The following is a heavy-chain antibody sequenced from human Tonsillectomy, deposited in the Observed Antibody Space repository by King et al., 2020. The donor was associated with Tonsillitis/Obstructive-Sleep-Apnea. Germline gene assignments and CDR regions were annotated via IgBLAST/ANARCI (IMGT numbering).Heavy chain of an antibody. V-gene: IGHV3-23*04. CDR2: ISGSGGRT. J-gene: IGHJ4*02. CDR3: AKVRYYFDSSGYYSAYDY. Sequence: VQLVESGGGLVQPGGSLRLSCAASGFTFSTSAMGWVRQAPGKGLEWVSAISGSGGRTYYADSVKGRFTIFRDNSKNTLYLQMNSLRADDTAVYYCAKVRYYFDSSGYYSAYDYWGQGTLVTVSS. D-gene: IGHD3-22*01. CDR1: GFTFSTSA.